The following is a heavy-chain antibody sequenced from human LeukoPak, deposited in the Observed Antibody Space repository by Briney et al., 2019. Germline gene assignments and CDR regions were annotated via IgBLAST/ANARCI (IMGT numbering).Heavy chain of an antibody. D-gene: IGHD2-2*01. CDR3: ARGSPNLGFCSSTSCYYGMDV. CDR2: TFYRSKWYN. J-gene: IGHJ6*02. V-gene: IGHV6-1*01. Sequence: SQTLSLTCAISGDSVSSNSAAWKWIRQSPSRGLECLGRTFYRSKWYNDYAVSVKSRITINPDTSKNQFSLQLNSVIPEDTAVYYCARGSPNLGFCSSTSCYYGMDVWGQGTTVTVSS. CDR1: GDSVSSNSAA.